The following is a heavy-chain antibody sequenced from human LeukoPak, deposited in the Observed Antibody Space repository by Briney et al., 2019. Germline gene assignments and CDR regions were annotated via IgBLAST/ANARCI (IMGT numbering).Heavy chain of an antibody. CDR3: ARVLPSDY. Sequence: XVXXXXXQGXEWMGWINPNSGDTNYAQKFQGRVTMTRDTAISTAYMELSRLRSDDTALYYCARVLPSDYWGQGTLVTVSS. V-gene: IGHV1-2*02. J-gene: IGHJ4*02. D-gene: IGHD1-26*01. CDR2: INPNSGDT.